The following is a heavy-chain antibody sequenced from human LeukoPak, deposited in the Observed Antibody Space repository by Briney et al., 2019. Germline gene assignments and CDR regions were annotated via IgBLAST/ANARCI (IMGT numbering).Heavy chain of an antibody. V-gene: IGHV3-23*01. CDR2: ISGSGGTT. Sequence: GGSLRLSCAASGFTFSSYATSWVRQAPGKGLELVSGISGSGGTTYYADSVKGRFTISRDNSKNTLYLQLNSLRAEDTAIYYCAKDLTYYYDSTGYYFDYWGQGTLVTVSS. D-gene: IGHD3-22*01. CDR3: AKDLTYYYDSTGYYFDY. CDR1: GFTFSSYA. J-gene: IGHJ4*02.